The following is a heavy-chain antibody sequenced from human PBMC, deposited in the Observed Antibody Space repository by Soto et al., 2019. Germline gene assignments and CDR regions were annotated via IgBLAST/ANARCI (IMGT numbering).Heavy chain of an antibody. CDR1: SGTISSSNW. Sequence: SETLSLTCAVSSGTISSSNWWTWVRQPPGKGLEWIGEINQSGSPNYNPSLRSRVTISVDTSKNQFSLKLSSVTAADTAVYYCARVKKQQQLVLSVRTGYNWFDPWGQGTLVTVSS. D-gene: IGHD6-13*01. V-gene: IGHV4-4*02. CDR3: ARVKKQQQLVLSVRTGYNWFDP. J-gene: IGHJ5*02. CDR2: INQSGSP.